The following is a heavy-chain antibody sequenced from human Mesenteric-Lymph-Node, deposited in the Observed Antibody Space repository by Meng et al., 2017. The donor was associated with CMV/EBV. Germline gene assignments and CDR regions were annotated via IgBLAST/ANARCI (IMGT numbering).Heavy chain of an antibody. CDR2: ISTTSSFI. CDR3: ARGNMVRGDIPPDY. J-gene: IGHJ4*02. Sequence: GGSLRLSCAASGFTFISYHMNWIRQAPGKGPEWLASISTTSSFIYYADSVKGRFTISRDNAKESLNLQMNSLRAEDTAVYYCARGNMVRGDIPPDYWGQGTLVTVSS. D-gene: IGHD3-10*01. V-gene: IGHV3-21*01. CDR1: GFTFISYH.